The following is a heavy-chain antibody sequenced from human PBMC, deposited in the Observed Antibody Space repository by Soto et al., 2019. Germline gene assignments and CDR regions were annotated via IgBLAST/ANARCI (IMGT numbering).Heavy chain of an antibody. Sequence: PGGSLRLSCAASGFTFSSYSMNWVRQAPGKGLEWVSSISSGSSYIYYADSVKGRFTISRDNAKNSLYLQMNSLRAEDTAVYYCARDLGEWFGELLSRYYYYGMDVWGQGTTVTVSS. CDR1: GFTFSSYS. V-gene: IGHV3-21*01. D-gene: IGHD3-10*01. CDR3: ARDLGEWFGELLSRYYYYGMDV. CDR2: ISSGSSYI. J-gene: IGHJ6*02.